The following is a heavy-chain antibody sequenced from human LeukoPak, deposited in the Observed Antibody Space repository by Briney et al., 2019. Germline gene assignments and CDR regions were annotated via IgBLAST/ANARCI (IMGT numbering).Heavy chain of an antibody. J-gene: IGHJ3*02. CDR1: GFTFSSYG. Sequence: SGGSLRLSCAASGFTFSSYGMHWVRQAPGKGLEWVAVISYDGSNKYYADSVKGRFTISRDNSKNTLYLQMNSLRAEDTAVYYCAKELHHSIYYDSSGYSPLDAFDIWGQGTMVTVSS. CDR2: ISYDGSNK. V-gene: IGHV3-30*18. CDR3: AKELHHSIYYDSSGYSPLDAFDI. D-gene: IGHD3-22*01.